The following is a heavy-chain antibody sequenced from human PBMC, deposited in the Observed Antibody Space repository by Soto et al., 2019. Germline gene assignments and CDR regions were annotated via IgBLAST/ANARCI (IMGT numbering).Heavy chain of an antibody. D-gene: IGHD4-17*01. CDR1: GGSISSGGYY. J-gene: IGHJ3*02. V-gene: IGHV4-31*03. CDR3: ARDSRGDYGDYDAFDI. CDR2: IYYSGST. Sequence: QVQLQESGPGLVKPSQTLSLTCTVSGGSISSGGYYWSWIRQHPGKGLEWIGYIYYSGSTYYNPSLKSRVTISVDTSKNQFSLKLSSVTAADTAVYYCARDSRGDYGDYDAFDIWGHGTMVTVSS.